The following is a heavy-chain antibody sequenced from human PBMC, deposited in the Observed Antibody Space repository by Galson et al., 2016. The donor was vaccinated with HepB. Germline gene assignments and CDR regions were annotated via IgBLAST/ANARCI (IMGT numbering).Heavy chain of an antibody. CDR2: IKHDESEK. J-gene: IGHJ4*02. V-gene: IGHV3-7*01. Sequence: LRLSCATSGFDFSKFWMSWVRHLPGKGLECVANIKHDESEKYYVDSVKGRFTISRDNAKNSVYLEMNSLRVEDTAVYYCARTFSTGWHEGGFDHWGQGTLLTVSS. D-gene: IGHD6-19*01. CDR1: GFDFSKFW. CDR3: ARTFSTGWHEGGFDH.